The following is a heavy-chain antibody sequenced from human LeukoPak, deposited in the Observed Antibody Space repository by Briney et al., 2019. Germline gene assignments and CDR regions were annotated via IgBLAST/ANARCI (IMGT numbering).Heavy chain of an antibody. V-gene: IGHV1-18*01. CDR3: ARWYPPNTAMDLDNWFDP. J-gene: IGHJ5*02. Sequence: ASVKVSCKASGYTFTSYGISWVRQAPGQGLEWMGWICAYNGNTNYAQKLQGRVTMTTDTSTSTAYMELRSLRSDDTAVYYCARWYPPNTAMDLDNWFDPWGQGTLVTVSS. D-gene: IGHD5-18*01. CDR2: ICAYNGNT. CDR1: GYTFTSYG.